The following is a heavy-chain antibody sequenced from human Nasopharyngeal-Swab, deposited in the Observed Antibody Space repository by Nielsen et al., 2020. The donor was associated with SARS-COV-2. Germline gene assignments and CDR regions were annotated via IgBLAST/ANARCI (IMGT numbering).Heavy chain of an antibody. CDR2: ISGSGGST. Sequence: GESLKISCAASGFTFSSYAMSWVRQAPGKGLEWVSGISGSGGSTYYADSVKGRFAISRDNSKNTLYLQMNSLRAEDTAVYYCAKETSTVTKTFDYWGQGTLVTVSS. CDR3: AKETSTVTKTFDY. V-gene: IGHV3-23*01. D-gene: IGHD4-17*01. J-gene: IGHJ4*02. CDR1: GFTFSSYA.